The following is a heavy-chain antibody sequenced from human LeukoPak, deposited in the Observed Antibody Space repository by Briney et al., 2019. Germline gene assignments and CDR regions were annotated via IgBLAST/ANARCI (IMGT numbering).Heavy chain of an antibody. CDR2: IYSGGST. V-gene: IGHV3-66*01. CDR3: ARAPQRHYYGSGSYGSN. J-gene: IGHJ4*02. Sequence: GGSLGLSCAASGFTVSSNYMSWVRQAPGKGLEWVSVIYSGGSTYYADSVKGRFTISRDNSKNTLYLQMNSLRAEDTAVYYCARAPQRHYYGSGSYGSNWGQGTLVTVSS. D-gene: IGHD3-10*01. CDR1: GFTVSSNY.